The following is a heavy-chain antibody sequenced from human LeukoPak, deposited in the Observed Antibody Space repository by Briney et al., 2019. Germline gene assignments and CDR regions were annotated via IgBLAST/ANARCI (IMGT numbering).Heavy chain of an antibody. J-gene: IGHJ5*02. V-gene: IGHV4-34*01. Sequence: PSETLSLTCAVYGGSFSGYYWSWIRQPPGKGLEWIGEINHSGSTNYNPSLKSRVTISVDTSKNQFSLKLSSVTAADTAVYYCASFQRSIYGLSWFDPWGQGTLVTVSS. CDR1: GGSFSGYY. CDR3: ASFQRSIYGLSWFDP. CDR2: INHSGST. D-gene: IGHD2/OR15-2a*01.